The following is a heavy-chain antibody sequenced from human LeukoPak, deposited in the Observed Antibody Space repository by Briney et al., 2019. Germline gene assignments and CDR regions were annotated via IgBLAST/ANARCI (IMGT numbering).Heavy chain of an antibody. Sequence: SETLSLTCTVSGGSINNYYLNWIRQPPGKGLEWIGYFYYSGSTNYNPSLEGRVTISVDTSKNQFSLRLISVTAADTAVYYCSTSSGWRSHWFDPWGQGTLVTVSS. V-gene: IGHV4-59*08. D-gene: IGHD6-19*01. CDR2: FYYSGST. CDR3: STSSGWRSHWFDP. J-gene: IGHJ5*02. CDR1: GGSINNYY.